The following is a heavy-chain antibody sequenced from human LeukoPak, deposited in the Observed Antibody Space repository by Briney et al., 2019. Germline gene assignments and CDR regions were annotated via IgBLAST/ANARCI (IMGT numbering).Heavy chain of an antibody. D-gene: IGHD6-6*01. V-gene: IGHV3-23*01. J-gene: IGHJ4*02. CDR1: GFTFNSYA. Sequence: GGSLRLSCAASGFTFNSYAMSWVRQAPGKGLEWVSAISGSGGNTYYADSVKGRFTISRNNSKNTLYLQMNSLRAEDTAVYYCAKRGSSSGVYYFDYWGQGTLVTVSS. CDR2: ISGSGGNT. CDR3: AKRGSSSGVYYFDY.